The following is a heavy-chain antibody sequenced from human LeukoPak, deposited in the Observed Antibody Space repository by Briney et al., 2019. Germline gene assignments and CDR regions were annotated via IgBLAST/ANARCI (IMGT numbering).Heavy chain of an antibody. CDR3: ARVGGSSWYDYFDY. CDR2: IYYSGST. CDR1: GGSISSYY. J-gene: IGHJ4*02. D-gene: IGHD6-13*01. V-gene: IGHV4-59*01. Sequence: SETLSLTCTVSGGSISSYYWSWIRQPPGKGLEWIGYIYYSGSTNYNPSLKSRVTISVDTSKNQFSLKLSSVTAADTAVYYCARVGGSSWYDYFDYWGQGTLVTVSS.